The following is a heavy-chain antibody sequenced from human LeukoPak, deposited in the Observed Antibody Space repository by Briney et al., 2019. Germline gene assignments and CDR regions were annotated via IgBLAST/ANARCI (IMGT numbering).Heavy chain of an antibody. D-gene: IGHD7-27*01. CDR3: ARGGAQLTGDPGPAFDI. CDR1: GYTFTGYY. CDR2: INPNSGGT. J-gene: IGHJ3*02. V-gene: IGHV1-2*02. Sequence: ASVKVSCKASGYTFTGYYMHWVRQAPGQGLEWMGWINPNSGGTNYAQKFQGRVTMTRDTSISTAYMELSRLRSDDTAVYYCARGGAQLTGDPGPAFDIWGQGTMVTVSS.